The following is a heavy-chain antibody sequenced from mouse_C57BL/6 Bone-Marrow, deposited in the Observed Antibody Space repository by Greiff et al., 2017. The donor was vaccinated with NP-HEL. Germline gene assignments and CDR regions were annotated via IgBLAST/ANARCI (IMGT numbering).Heavy chain of an antibody. CDR2: IDPENGDT. D-gene: IGHD1-1*01. J-gene: IGHJ1*03. CDR3: TTSYYGSSYNWYFDV. Sequence: VQLKESGAELVRPGASVKLSCTASGFNIKDDYMHWVKQRPEQGLEWIGWIDPENGDTEYASKFQGKATITADTSSNTAYLQLSSLTSEDTAVYYCTTSYYGSSYNWYFDVWGTGTTVTVSS. V-gene: IGHV14-4*01. CDR1: GFNIKDDY.